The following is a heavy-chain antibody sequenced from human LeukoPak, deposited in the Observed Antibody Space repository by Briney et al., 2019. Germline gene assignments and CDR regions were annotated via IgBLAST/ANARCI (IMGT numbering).Heavy chain of an antibody. CDR2: ISWNSGTI. V-gene: IGHV3-9*03. CDR1: GFNFDEYA. Sequence: PGGSLRLSCAASGFNFDEYAMHWVRQAPGKGLEWVSGISWNSGTIRYADSVKGRFTIFRDNAKNSLYLEMNSLRAEDMGLYYCAKGQKYYYYYYMDVWGRGTTVSVSS. CDR3: AKGQKYYYYYYMDV. J-gene: IGHJ6*03.